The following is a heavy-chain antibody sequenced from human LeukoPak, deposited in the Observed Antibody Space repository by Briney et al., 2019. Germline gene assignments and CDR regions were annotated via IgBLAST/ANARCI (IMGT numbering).Heavy chain of an antibody. CDR2: ITISGSAT. J-gene: IGHJ4*02. D-gene: IGHD4-23*01. CDR1: GFTFSGYY. Sequence: KSGGSLRLSCAASGFTFSGYYMSWIRQAPGKGLEWVSYITISGSATHYADSVKGRFTISRDNAKNSLYLQMNSLRDEDTAVYYCARTRTTVAPYFDYWGQGTLVTVSS. CDR3: ARTRTTVAPYFDY. V-gene: IGHV3-11*04.